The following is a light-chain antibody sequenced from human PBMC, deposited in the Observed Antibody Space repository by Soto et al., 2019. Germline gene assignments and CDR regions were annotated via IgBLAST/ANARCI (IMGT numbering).Light chain of an antibody. V-gene: IGLV2-8*01. Sequence: QSALTQPPSASGSPGQSVTISCTGTSSDVGSYNYVSWYQQHPGKAPKLMIYELFKRPSGVPDRFSGSKSGNTASLTVSGLQAEDEADYYCSSYAGSNNYVFGTGTQVTVL. J-gene: IGLJ1*01. CDR3: SSYAGSNNYV. CDR2: ELF. CDR1: SSDVGSYNY.